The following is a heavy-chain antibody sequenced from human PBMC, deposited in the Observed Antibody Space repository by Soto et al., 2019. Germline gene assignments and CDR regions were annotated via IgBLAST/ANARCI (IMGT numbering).Heavy chain of an antibody. J-gene: IGHJ4*02. D-gene: IGHD6-6*01. CDR3: ARTKLGRWRGYFDY. V-gene: IGHV4-34*01. Sequence: QVQLQQWGAGLLKPSETLSLTCAVYGGSFSGYYWSWIRQPPGKGLEWIGEINHSGSTNYNPSLKRRVTISVDTSKNQFSLKLSSVTAADTAVYYCARTKLGRWRGYFDYWGQGTLVTVSS. CDR1: GGSFSGYY. CDR2: INHSGST.